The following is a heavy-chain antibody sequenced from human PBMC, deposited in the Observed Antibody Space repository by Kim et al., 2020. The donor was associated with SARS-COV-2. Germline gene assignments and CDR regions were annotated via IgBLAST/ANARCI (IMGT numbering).Heavy chain of an antibody. J-gene: IGHJ6*02. Sequence: ASVKVSCKASGYTFTGYYMHWVRQAPGQGLEWMGWINPNSGGTNYAQKFQGWVTMTRDTSISTAYMELSRLRSDDTAVYYCAREKRRPWFGESTHYYYYGMDVWGQGTTVTVSS. CDR2: INPNSGGT. CDR3: AREKRRPWFGESTHYYYYGMDV. D-gene: IGHD3-10*01. V-gene: IGHV1-2*04. CDR1: GYTFTGYY.